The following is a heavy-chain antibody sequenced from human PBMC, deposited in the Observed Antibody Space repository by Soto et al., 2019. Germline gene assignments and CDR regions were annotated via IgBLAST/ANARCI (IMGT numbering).Heavy chain of an antibody. Sequence: QVQLVQSGAEVKKPGASVKVSCKASGDTFTDYYIHWVRQAPGQGLAWMGTVNPSGGHTTYAQHFMGRMSMTRDTSTSTLDMERTSLPSEDTAVYYCAIGGHVVVVTAALDYWGQGTLVTVSS. CDR1: GDTFTDYY. CDR2: VNPSGGHT. CDR3: AIGGHVVVVTAALDY. D-gene: IGHD2-21*02. J-gene: IGHJ4*02. V-gene: IGHV1-46*01.